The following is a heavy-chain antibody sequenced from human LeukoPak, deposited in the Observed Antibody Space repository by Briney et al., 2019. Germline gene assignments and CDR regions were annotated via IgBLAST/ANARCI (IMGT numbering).Heavy chain of an antibody. CDR1: GGTFSSYG. CDR2: IIPIFGTA. V-gene: IGHV1-69*13. D-gene: IGHD5-24*01. CDR3: ARVALGRRWLPSSYYYGMDV. J-gene: IGHJ6*02. Sequence: SVKVSCKASGGTFSSYGINWVRQAPGQGLEWMGGIIPIFGTADYTPKFQGRVTITADESTSTAYVELSNLRSEDTAVYYCARVALGRRWLPSSYYYGMDVWGQGTTVTVSS.